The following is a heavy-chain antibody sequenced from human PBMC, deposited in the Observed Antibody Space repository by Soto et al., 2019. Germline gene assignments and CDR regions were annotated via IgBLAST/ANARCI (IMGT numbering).Heavy chain of an antibody. D-gene: IGHD3-16*01. J-gene: IGHJ6*02. CDR3: AVSGGRGYYYYGMDV. V-gene: IGHV3-64*01. Sequence: EVQLVESGGGLVQPGGSLRLSCAASGFTFSSYAMHWVRQAPGKGLEYVSGISSNGGRTNYANSVKGRFTISRDNAKNTLYLQMGSLRAEDMAVYYCAVSGGRGYYYYGMDVWGQGTTVTVSS. CDR2: ISSNGGRT. CDR1: GFTFSSYA.